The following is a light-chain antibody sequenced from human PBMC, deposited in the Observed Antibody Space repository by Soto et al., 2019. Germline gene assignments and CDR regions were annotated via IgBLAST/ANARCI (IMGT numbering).Light chain of an antibody. CDR1: RSNIGSNT. V-gene: IGLV1-44*01. CDR2: NNN. Sequence: QSVLTQPPSASGTPGQRVTISCSGSRSNIGSNTVNWYQQLPGTAPKLLIYNNNQRPSGVPDRFSGPKSGTSASLAISGLQSEDDADYYCAAWDDSLNGLVFGTGTKVTVL. CDR3: AAWDDSLNGLV. J-gene: IGLJ1*01.